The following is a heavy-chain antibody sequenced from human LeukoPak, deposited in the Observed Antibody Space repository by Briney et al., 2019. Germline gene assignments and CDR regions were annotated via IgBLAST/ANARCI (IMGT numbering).Heavy chain of an antibody. Sequence: GGSLRLSCAASGFTFSSYWLTWVRQAPGKGLEWVSVIYSGGSTYYADSVKGRFTIYRDNSKNTLYLQMNSLRAEDTAVYYCARDTRLYSGSGSYFLDYWGQGTLVTVSS. D-gene: IGHD3-10*01. CDR3: ARDTRLYSGSGSYFLDY. V-gene: IGHV3-53*01. CDR1: GFTFSSYW. J-gene: IGHJ4*02. CDR2: IYSGGST.